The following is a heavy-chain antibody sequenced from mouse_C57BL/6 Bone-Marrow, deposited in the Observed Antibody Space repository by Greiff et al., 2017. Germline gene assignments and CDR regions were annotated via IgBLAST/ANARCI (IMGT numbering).Heavy chain of an antibody. V-gene: IGHV1-54*01. CDR2: INPGSGGT. D-gene: IGHD1-1*01. CDR3: ARYGRSPNWYFDV. Sequence: QVQLKQSGAELVRPGTSVKVSCKASGYAFTNYLIEWVKQRPGQGLEWIGVINPGSGGTNYNEKFKGKATLTADKSSSTAYMQLSSLTSEDSEVYVCARYGRSPNWYFDVWGTGTTVTVSS. CDR1: GYAFTNYL. J-gene: IGHJ1*03.